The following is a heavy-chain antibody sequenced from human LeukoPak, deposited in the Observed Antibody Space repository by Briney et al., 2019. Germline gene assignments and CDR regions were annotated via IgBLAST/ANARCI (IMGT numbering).Heavy chain of an antibody. CDR3: ARVANWNDPFDY. Sequence: KPSETLSLTCTVSGGSISSYYWSWIRQPPGKGLEWIGYISNIGGTNYNPSLKSRVTISVGTSKNQFSLKLSSVTAADTAVYYCARVANWNDPFDYWGQGTLVTVSS. J-gene: IGHJ4*02. CDR1: GGSISSYY. V-gene: IGHV4-59*01. D-gene: IGHD1-20*01. CDR2: ISNIGGT.